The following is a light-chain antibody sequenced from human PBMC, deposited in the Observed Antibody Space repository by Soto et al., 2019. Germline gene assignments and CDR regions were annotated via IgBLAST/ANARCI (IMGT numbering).Light chain of an antibody. V-gene: IGLV2-11*01. CDR2: DVN. Sequence: QSVLTQPHSVSGSPGQSVAISCSGTSSDVGGYNYVSWYQQHPGKAPKLIIFDVNKRPSGVPDRFSGSKSGSTASLTISGLQAEDEDDYFCCSYGGSFYVVGTGTKVTAL. J-gene: IGLJ1*01. CDR1: SSDVGGYNY. CDR3: CSYGGSFYV.